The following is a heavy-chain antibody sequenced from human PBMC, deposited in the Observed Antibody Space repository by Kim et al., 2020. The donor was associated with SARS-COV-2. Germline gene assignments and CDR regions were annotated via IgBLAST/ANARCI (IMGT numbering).Heavy chain of an antibody. CDR2: ISAYNGNT. CDR3: ARDYPIAVATRGWFDP. Sequence: ASVKVSCKASGYTFTSYGISWVRQAPGQGLEWMGWISAYNGNTNYAQKLQGRVTMTTDTSTSTAYMELRSLRSDDTAVYYCARDYPIAVATRGWFDPWGQGTLVTVSS. D-gene: IGHD6-19*01. CDR1: GYTFTSYG. V-gene: IGHV1-18*01. J-gene: IGHJ5*02.